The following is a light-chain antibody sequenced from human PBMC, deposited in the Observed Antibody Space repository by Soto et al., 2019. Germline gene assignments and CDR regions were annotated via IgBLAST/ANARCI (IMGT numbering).Light chain of an antibody. J-gene: IGKJ4*01. CDR3: LQRSDWPLT. Sequence: EVVLTQSPATLSMSPGERATLSCRASQSISSYLAWYQQKPGQAPRLVIYEASNRATGIPARFSGSGSGTDFTLTISSLEPEDFAVYYCLQRSDWPLTFGGGTKVEIK. CDR2: EAS. V-gene: IGKV3-11*01. CDR1: QSISSY.